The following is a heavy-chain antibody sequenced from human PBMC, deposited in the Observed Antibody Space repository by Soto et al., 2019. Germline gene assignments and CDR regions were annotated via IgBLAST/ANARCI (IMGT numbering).Heavy chain of an antibody. CDR2: ISGIGGST. J-gene: IGHJ4*02. D-gene: IGHD6-13*01. CDR1: GFTFTDYA. V-gene: IGHV3-23*01. CDR3: ARGSSGYISSWYYFDY. Sequence: EVQLLESGGGLVQPGGSLRLSCAASGFTFTDYALSWVRQPPGKGLEWVATISGIGGSTYLADSVKGRLSISRDDSKNSVALLMDSLRAEHTAVYFCARGSSGYISSWYYFDYWGRGTLVTVSS.